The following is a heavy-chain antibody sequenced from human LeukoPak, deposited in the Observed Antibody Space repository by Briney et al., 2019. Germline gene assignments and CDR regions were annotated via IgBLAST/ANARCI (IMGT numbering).Heavy chain of an antibody. Sequence: SETLSLTCTVSGGSIRSYYWSWIRQPPGKGLEWIGYIYYSGSTNYNPSLKSRVTISVDTSKNQFSLKLSSVTAADTAVYYCARGYYGSGSYSVRWFDPWGQGTLVAVSS. CDR2: IYYSGST. CDR1: GGSIRSYY. V-gene: IGHV4-59*01. CDR3: ARGYYGSGSYSVRWFDP. D-gene: IGHD3-10*01. J-gene: IGHJ5*02.